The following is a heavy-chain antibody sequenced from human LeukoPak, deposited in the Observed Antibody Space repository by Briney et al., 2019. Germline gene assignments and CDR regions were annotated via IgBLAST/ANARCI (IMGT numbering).Heavy chain of an antibody. CDR3: ARAEALKFRDFDY. Sequence: GGSLRLSCAASGFTFSNYSMNWVRQAPGKGLEWVSSITSSGSYIYYADSVKGRFTISRDNARNSLYLQMNSLRAEDTAIYYCARAEALKFRDFDYWGQRTLVTVSS. CDR2: ITSSGSYI. V-gene: IGHV3-21*01. J-gene: IGHJ4*02. CDR1: GFTFSNYS.